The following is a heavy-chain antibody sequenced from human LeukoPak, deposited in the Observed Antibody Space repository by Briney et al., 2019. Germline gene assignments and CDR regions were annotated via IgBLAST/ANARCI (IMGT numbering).Heavy chain of an antibody. D-gene: IGHD2-15*01. J-gene: IGHJ5*02. CDR3: ARDLRYCSGGSCYSRWFDP. Sequence: PSETLSLTCTVSGGSISSGSYYWSRIRQPAGKGLEWIGRIYTSGSTNYNPSLKSRVTISVDTSKNQFSLKLSSVTAAATAVYYCARDLRYCSGGSCYSRWFDPWGQGTLVTVSS. V-gene: IGHV4-61*02. CDR1: GGSISSGSYY. CDR2: IYTSGST.